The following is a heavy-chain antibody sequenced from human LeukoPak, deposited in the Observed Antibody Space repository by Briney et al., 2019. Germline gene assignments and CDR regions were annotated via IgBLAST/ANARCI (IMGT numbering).Heavy chain of an antibody. V-gene: IGHV4-4*07. CDR1: GGSFSGYY. J-gene: IGHJ4*02. CDR2: IYTSGST. D-gene: IGHD2-15*01. CDR3: AREYCSGGSCYYGVDY. Sequence: SETLSLTCAVYGGSFSGYYWSWIRQPAGKGLEWIGRIYTSGSTNYNPSLKSRVTMSVDTSKNQFSLTLNSVTAADTAVYYCAREYCSGGSCYYGVDYWGQGTLVTVSS.